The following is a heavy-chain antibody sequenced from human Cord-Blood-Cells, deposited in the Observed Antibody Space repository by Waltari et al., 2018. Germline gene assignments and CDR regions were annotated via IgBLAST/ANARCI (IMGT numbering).Heavy chain of an antibody. CDR3: ARGGTGVVAARRGLDY. V-gene: IGHV3-30-3*01. CDR2: ISYDGSNK. D-gene: IGHD2-15*01. Sequence: QVQLVESGGGVVQPGRSLRLSCAASGFTFSSYAMHWVRQAPGKGLEWVAVISYDGSNKYYADSVKGRFTISRDNSKNTLYLQMNSLRAEDTAVYYCARGGTGVVAARRGLDYWGQGTLVTVSS. CDR1: GFTFSSYA. J-gene: IGHJ4*02.